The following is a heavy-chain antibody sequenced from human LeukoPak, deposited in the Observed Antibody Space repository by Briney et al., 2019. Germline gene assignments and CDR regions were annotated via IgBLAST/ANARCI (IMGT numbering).Heavy chain of an antibody. CDR1: GGSISSSSYY. CDR2: NDYSGSM. V-gene: IGHV4-39*01. CDR3: ARLGGDYGDYGLYFDY. Sequence: PSETLSLTCTVSGGSISSSSYYWGWIRQPPGKGREWFGINDYSGSMYYKPSLKSRVTISADPSKNQFSLKLSSVTAADTAVYYCARLGGDYGDYGLYFDYWGQGTLVTVSS. D-gene: IGHD4-17*01. J-gene: IGHJ4*02.